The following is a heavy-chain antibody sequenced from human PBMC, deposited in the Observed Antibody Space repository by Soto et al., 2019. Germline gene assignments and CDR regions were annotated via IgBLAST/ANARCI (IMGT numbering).Heavy chain of an antibody. J-gene: IGHJ3*02. V-gene: IGHV3-33*01. D-gene: IGHD5-12*01. CDR1: GFTFRSYG. Sequence: QVQLVESGGGVVQPGRSLRLSCAASGFTFRSYGMHWVRQAPGKGLEWVAVIWDDGSNKYYADSVKGRFTISRDNSKNTLYLKMNSLRAEDTAVYYCAREEMATIHPWVPGAFDIWGQGTMVTVSS. CDR2: IWDDGSNK. CDR3: AREEMATIHPWVPGAFDI.